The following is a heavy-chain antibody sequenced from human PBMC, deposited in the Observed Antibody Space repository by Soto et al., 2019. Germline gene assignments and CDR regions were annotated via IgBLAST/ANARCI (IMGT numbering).Heavy chain of an antibody. CDR1: GGSVGSGSDY. CDR2: IYYSGST. D-gene: IGHD3-10*01. CDR3: ARSVTP. V-gene: IGHV4-61*01. Sequence: SETLSLTCTVSGGSVGSGSDYWSWIRQPPGKGLEWIGYIYYSGSTNYNPSLKSRVTISVDTSKNQFSLKLSSVTAADTAVYYCARSVTPWGQGTLVTVSS. J-gene: IGHJ5*02.